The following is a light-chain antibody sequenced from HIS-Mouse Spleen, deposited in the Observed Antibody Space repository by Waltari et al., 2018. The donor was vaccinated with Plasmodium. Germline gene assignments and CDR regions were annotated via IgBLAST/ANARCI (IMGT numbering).Light chain of an antibody. CDR1: QSISSW. J-gene: IGKJ1*01. V-gene: IGKV1-5*03. Sequence: DIHMTQSPSTLSASVGDRVTITCRASQSISSWLAWYQQKPGKAPKLLIYKASSLESGVPSRFSGSGSGTECTLTISSMQTDDFATYYCQQYNSYSWTFGQGTKVEIK. CDR2: KAS. CDR3: QQYNSYSWT.